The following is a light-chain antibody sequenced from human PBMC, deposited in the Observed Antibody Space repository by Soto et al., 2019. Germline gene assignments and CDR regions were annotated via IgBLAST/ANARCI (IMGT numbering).Light chain of an antibody. J-gene: IGKJ5*01. CDR3: QQYDIPPIT. V-gene: IGKV1-33*01. CDR2: DAS. Sequence: DIQMTQSPSSLFASVGDRVTITCQATQDINIYLNWYQKKPGKAPHLLIYDASNLEIGVPSRFSGSGSGTHFTFTISSLQTEDIGTYYCQQYDIPPITFGRGTRLEIK. CDR1: QDINIY.